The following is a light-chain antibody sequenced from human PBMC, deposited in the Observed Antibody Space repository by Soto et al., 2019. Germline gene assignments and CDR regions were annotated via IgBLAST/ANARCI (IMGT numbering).Light chain of an antibody. CDR2: AAS. V-gene: IGKV1-9*01. CDR3: LQLNTYPFT. CDR1: QGVTSY. J-gene: IGKJ3*01. Sequence: IQLTQSPSSLSASVGDRVTITCRASQGVTSYLAWYQQKPGKAPKLLIYAASTLQSGVPSRVSGSVSVTDFTLTISSLQREDFATYYCLQLNTYPFTFGPGTKVEIK.